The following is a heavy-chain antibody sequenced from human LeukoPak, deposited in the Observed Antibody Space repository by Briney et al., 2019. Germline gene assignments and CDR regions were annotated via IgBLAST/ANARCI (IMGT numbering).Heavy chain of an antibody. CDR3: ARDRRVGASDAFDI. J-gene: IGHJ3*02. D-gene: IGHD1-26*01. CDR2: ISAYNGNT. Sequence: ASVKVSCKASGYTFTSYGISWVRQAPGQGLEWMGWISAYNGNTNYAQKLQGRVTMTTDTSTSTAYMELRSLKSDDTAVYYCARDRRVGASDAFDIWGQGTMVTVSS. CDR1: GYTFTSYG. V-gene: IGHV1-18*01.